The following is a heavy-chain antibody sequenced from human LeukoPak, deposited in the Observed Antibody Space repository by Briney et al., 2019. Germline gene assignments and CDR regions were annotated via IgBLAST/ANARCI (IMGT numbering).Heavy chain of an antibody. CDR3: ARDLRGYSYGTTFDC. V-gene: IGHV3-21*01. CDR2: ISSSSSYI. J-gene: IGHJ4*02. CDR1: GFTFSSYS. D-gene: IGHD5-18*01. Sequence: KPGGSLRLSCAASGFTFSSYSMNWVRQAPGKGLEWVSSISSSSSYIYYADSVKGRFTISRDNAKNSLYLQMNSLRAEDTAVYYCARDLRGYSYGTTFDCWGQGTLVTVSS.